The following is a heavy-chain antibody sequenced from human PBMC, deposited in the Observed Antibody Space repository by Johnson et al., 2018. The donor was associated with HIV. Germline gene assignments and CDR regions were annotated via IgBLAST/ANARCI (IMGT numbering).Heavy chain of an antibody. V-gene: IGHV3-30*18. CDR2: ISYDGSNK. J-gene: IGHJ3*02. Sequence: QVQLVESGGGVVQPGRSLRLSCAASGFTFSSYAMHWVRQAPGKGLEWVAVISYDGSNKYYADSVKGRFTISRDNSNNTLYLQMNSLRDEDTAVYYCAKLFLTTDAVDIWGQGTMVTVSS. CDR1: GFTFSSYA. CDR3: AKLFLTTDAVDI. D-gene: IGHD3-22*01.